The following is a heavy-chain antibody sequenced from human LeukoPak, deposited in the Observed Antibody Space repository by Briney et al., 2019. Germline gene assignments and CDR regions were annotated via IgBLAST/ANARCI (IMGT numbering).Heavy chain of an antibody. CDR1: GFSFSTDG. Sequence: GGSLRLSCSASGFSFSTDGMSWVRQAPGKGLEWVSGILGLGGAGRTYYADSVKGRFTISRDNSKNTLYLQMNSLRAEDTAVYYCAHGTMYQLDYWGQGTLVTVSS. CDR3: AHGTMYQLDY. J-gene: IGHJ4*02. CDR2: ILGLGGAGRT. V-gene: IGHV3-23*01. D-gene: IGHD2-2*01.